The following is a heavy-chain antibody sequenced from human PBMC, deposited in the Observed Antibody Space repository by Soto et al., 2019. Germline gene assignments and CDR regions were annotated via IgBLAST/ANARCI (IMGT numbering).Heavy chain of an antibody. CDR1: GFSLSTSGVG. D-gene: IGHD3-3*01. J-gene: IGHJ5*02. V-gene: IGHV2-5*01. CDR3: ARNYYDFWSRYPNWFDP. CDR2: IYWNDDK. Sequence: SGPTLVNPTQTLTLTCTFSGFSLSTSGVGVGWIRQPPGKALEWLALIYWNDDKRYSPSLKSRLTITKDTSKNQVVLTMTNMDPVDTATYYCARNYYDFWSRYPNWFDPWGQGTLVTVS.